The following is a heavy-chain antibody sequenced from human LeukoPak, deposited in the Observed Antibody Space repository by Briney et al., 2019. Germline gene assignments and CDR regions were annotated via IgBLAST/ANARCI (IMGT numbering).Heavy chain of an antibody. CDR1: GYTFTVYY. J-gene: IGHJ4*02. Sequence: ASVTVSFTASGYTFTVYYMHWVRQAPGQGLEWMGWINPNSGGTNYAQKFQGRVTMTRDTSISTAYMELSRLRSDDTAVYYCARGYYYDSSGYFFDYWGQGTLVTVSS. CDR2: INPNSGGT. V-gene: IGHV1-2*02. CDR3: ARGYYYDSSGYFFDY. D-gene: IGHD3-22*01.